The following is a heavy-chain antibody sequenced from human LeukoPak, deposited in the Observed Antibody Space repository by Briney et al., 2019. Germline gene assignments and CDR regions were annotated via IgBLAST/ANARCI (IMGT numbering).Heavy chain of an antibody. V-gene: IGHV3-15*01. CDR2: IKSKTDGGTT. CDR3: TRAADYLNDY. CDR1: GFTFSNAW. J-gene: IGHJ4*02. Sequence: GGSLRLSCAASGFTFSNAWMSWVRQAPGKGLEWVGRIKSKTDGGTTDYAAPVKGRFTISRDDSKSIAYLQMNSLKTEDTAVYYCTRAADYLNDYWGQGTLVTVSS. D-gene: IGHD3-16*01.